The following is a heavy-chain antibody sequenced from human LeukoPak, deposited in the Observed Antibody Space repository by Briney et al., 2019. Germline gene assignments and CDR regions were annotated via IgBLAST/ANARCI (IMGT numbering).Heavy chain of an antibody. J-gene: IGHJ4*02. CDR2: INHNGST. V-gene: IGHV4-34*01. CDR3: AGSNHYYDSSGYKYYFDY. Sequence: ETLSLTCGVYGGSFSGYYWSWIRPPPREGLELNGGINHNGSTNYNPSLKSRVTISVDTSKNQFSLKLSSVTAADTAVYYCAGSNHYYDSSGYKYYFDYWGQGTLVTVSS. D-gene: IGHD3-22*01. CDR1: GGSFSGYY.